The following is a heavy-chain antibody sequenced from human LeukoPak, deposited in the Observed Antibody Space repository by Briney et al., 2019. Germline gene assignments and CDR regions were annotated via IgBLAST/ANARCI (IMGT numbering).Heavy chain of an antibody. J-gene: IGHJ6*02. CDR1: GGSFSGYY. CDR3: ASGTFKTHYGMDV. Sequence: SETLSLTCAVYGGSFSGYYWSWIRQPPGKGLEWIGEIDHSGSTNYNPSLKSRVTISVDTSKNQFSLELSSVTAADTAVYYCASGTFKTHYGMDVWGQGTTVTVSS. V-gene: IGHV4-34*01. CDR2: IDHSGST.